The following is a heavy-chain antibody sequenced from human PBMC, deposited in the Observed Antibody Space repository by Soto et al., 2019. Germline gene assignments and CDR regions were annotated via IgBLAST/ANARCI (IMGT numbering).Heavy chain of an antibody. J-gene: IGHJ4*02. Sequence: QLQLQESGPGLVKPSETLSLTCTVSGGSISSSSYYWGWIRQPPGKGLEWIGSIYYSGSTYYNPTLKRRVTIAVDTAKNQFSLKLSSVTAADTAVYYCARQYSGYDYYFDYWGQGTLVTVSS. CDR3: ARQYSGYDYYFDY. V-gene: IGHV4-39*01. CDR1: GGSISSSSYY. CDR2: IYYSGST. D-gene: IGHD5-12*01.